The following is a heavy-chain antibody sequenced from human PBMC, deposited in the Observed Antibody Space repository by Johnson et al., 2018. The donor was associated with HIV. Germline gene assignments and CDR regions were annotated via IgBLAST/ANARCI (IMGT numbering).Heavy chain of an antibody. V-gene: IGHV3-66*01. CDR1: GFTVSSNY. J-gene: IGHJ3*02. CDR3: ARSPPSYGSGSYFRAFDI. CDR2: IYTGGST. D-gene: IGHD3-10*01. Sequence: EVHLVESGGGLVQPGGSLRLSCAASGFTVSSNYMSWVRQAPGKGLEWVSVIYTGGSTYYADSVKGRFTISRDNSKNTVYLQMNSLRAEDTAVYYCARSPPSYGSGSYFRAFDIWGQGTMVTVSS.